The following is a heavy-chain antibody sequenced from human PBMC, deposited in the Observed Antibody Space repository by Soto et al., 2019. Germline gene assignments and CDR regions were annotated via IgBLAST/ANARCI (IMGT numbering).Heavy chain of an antibody. Sequence: GGSLRLSCAASGFTFSSYAVSWVRQASWKGLEWVPAISGGGGSIYYADSVKGRFTISRDNSKNTLYLQMNSLRAEDTAIYYCAKSPYYDILTGYYCDYWGQGTLVTVSS. CDR1: GFTFSSYA. CDR3: AKSPYYDILTGYYCDY. CDR2: ISGGGGSI. D-gene: IGHD3-9*01. V-gene: IGHV3-23*01. J-gene: IGHJ4*02.